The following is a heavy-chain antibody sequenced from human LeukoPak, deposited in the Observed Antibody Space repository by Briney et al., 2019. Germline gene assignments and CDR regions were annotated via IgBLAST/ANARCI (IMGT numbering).Heavy chain of an antibody. CDR1: GGSISSSSYY. Sequence: TSETLSLTCTVSGGSISSSSYYWGWIRQPPGKGLEWIGSIYYSGSTYYNPSLKSRVTISVDTSKNQFSLKLSSVTAADTAVYYRARGGKTAVVHDAFDIWGQGTMVTVSS. V-gene: IGHV4-39*01. CDR2: IYYSGST. D-gene: IGHD4-23*01. CDR3: ARGGKTAVVHDAFDI. J-gene: IGHJ3*02.